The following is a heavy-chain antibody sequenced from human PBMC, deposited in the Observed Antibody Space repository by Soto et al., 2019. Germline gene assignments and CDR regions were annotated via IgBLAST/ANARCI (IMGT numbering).Heavy chain of an antibody. CDR3: ARGRDNPTDY. D-gene: IGHD1-1*01. V-gene: IGHV3-21*01. J-gene: IGHJ4*02. CDR2: ISSGGSDV. Sequence: EVQLVESGGSLVKPGGSLRLSCAASGFTFSSYTIHWVRQAPGKGLEWVSSISSGGSDVYYADSVKGRFTISRDNAKNSLYLQMNSLRAEDTAVYYCARGRDNPTDYWGQGTLVTVSS. CDR1: GFTFSSYT.